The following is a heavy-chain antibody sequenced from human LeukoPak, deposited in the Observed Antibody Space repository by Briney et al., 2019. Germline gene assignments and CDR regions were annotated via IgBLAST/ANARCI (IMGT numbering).Heavy chain of an antibody. D-gene: IGHD6-19*01. CDR3: VKALGQWLVYYSDY. J-gene: IGHJ4*02. CDR2: ISNNGGST. CDR1: GFTFSTYA. V-gene: IGHV3-64D*09. Sequence: PGGSLRLSCSASGFTFSTYAMHWVRQAPGKGLEYVSAISNNGGSTYYADSVKGRFTISRDNSKNTLYLQMSSLRTEDTAVYYCVKALGQWLVYYSDYWGQGTLVTVSS.